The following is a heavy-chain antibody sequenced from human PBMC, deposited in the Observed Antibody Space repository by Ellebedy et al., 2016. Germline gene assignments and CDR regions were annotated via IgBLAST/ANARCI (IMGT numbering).Heavy chain of an antibody. J-gene: IGHJ6*02. CDR1: GYTFTNYG. D-gene: IGHD5-24*01. V-gene: IGHV1-18*01. Sequence: ASVKVSCKASGYTFTNYGISWVRQAPGQGPEWMGWISAYNGNTNYAQKLQGRVTMTTDTSTSTAYMELRSLRSDDTAVYYCASSRWLQLLSEYDQDMDVWGQGTTVTVSS. CDR2: ISAYNGNT. CDR3: ASSRWLQLLSEYDQDMDV.